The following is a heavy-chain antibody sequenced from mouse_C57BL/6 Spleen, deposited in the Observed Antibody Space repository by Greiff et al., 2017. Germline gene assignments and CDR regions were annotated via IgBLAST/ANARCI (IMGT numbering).Heavy chain of an antibody. V-gene: IGHV1-61*01. J-gene: IGHJ4*01. CDR1: GYTFTSYW. CDR2: IYPSDSET. Sequence: VKLQQPGAELVRPGSSVKLSCKASGYTFTSYWMDWVKQRPGQGLEWIGNIYPSDSETHYNQKFKDKATLTVDKSSSTAYMQLSSLTSEDSAVYYCAREGGSYYAMDYWGQGTSVTVSS. CDR3: AREGGSYYAMDY.